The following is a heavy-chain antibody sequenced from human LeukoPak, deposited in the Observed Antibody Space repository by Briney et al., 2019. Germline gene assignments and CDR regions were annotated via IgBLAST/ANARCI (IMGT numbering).Heavy chain of an antibody. CDR1: GFTFSSYW. CDR3: ARPEWELELMGPDY. V-gene: IGHV3-7*01. CDR2: IKQDGSEE. Sequence: PGGSLRLSCAASGFTFSSYWMSWVRQAPGKGLEWVANIKQDGSEEYYVDSVKGRFTISRDNAKNSLYLQMNSLRAEDTAVYYCARPEWELELMGPDYWGQGTLVTVSS. D-gene: IGHD1-26*01. J-gene: IGHJ4*02.